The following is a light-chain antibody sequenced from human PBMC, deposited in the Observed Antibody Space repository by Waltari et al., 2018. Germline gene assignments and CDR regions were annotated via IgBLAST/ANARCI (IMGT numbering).Light chain of an antibody. CDR1: SRYVGSYDL. J-gene: IGLJ2*01. CDR3: CSDAGSSTFT. CDR2: EVY. V-gene: IGLV2-23*02. Sequence: QSALTQPASVSGSPGQSITLSCTGTSRYVGSYDLVSWYQRNPGKAPKLMVYEVYKGPAGVSMRFSGSKSGNTASLTVSGLQAEDEADYNCCSDAGSSTFTFGGGTKLTVL.